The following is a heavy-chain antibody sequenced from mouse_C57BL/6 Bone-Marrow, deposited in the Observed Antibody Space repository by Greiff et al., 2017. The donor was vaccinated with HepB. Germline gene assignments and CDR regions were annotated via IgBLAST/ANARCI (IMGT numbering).Heavy chain of an antibody. CDR2: ISSGGSYT. CDR3: ARGGYYPGYFDV. Sequence: EVMLVESGGDLVKPGGSLKLSCAASGFTFSSYGMSWVRQTPDKRLEWVATISSGGSYTYYPDSVKGRFTISRDNAKNTLYLQMSSLKSEDTAMYYCARGGYYPGYFDVWGTGTTVTVSS. CDR1: GFTFSSYG. V-gene: IGHV5-6*01. D-gene: IGHD2-3*01. J-gene: IGHJ1*03.